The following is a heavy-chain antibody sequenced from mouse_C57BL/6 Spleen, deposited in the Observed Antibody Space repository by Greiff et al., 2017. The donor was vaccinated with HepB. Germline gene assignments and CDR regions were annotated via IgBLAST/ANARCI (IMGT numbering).Heavy chain of an antibody. D-gene: IGHD1-1*01. J-gene: IGHJ1*03. V-gene: IGHV1-52*01. Sequence: QVQLQQPGAELVRPGSSVKLSCKASGYTFTSYWMHWVKQRPIQGLEWIGNIDPSDSETHYNQKFKDKATLTVDKSSSTAYMQLSSLTSEDSAVYYCARTTVVARYWYFDVWGTGTTVTVSS. CDR2: IDPSDSET. CDR1: GYTFTSYW. CDR3: ARTTVVARYWYFDV.